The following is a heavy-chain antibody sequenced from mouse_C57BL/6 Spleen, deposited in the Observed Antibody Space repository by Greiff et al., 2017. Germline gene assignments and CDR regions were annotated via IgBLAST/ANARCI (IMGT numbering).Heavy chain of an antibody. Sequence: VQLQQSGAELVRPGASVTLSCKASGYTFTDYEMHWVKQTPVHGLEWIGAIDPETGGTAYNQKFKGKAILTADKSSSTAYRELRSLTSKYSAVDYCTSDYYDHYSMDYWGQGTSVTVSS. V-gene: IGHV1-15*01. J-gene: IGHJ4*01. D-gene: IGHD2-4*01. CDR3: TSDYYDHYSMDY. CDR1: GYTFTDYE. CDR2: IDPETGGT.